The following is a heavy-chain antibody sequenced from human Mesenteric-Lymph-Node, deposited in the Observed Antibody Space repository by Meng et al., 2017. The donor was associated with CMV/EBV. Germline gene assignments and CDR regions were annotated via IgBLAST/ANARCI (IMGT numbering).Heavy chain of an antibody. D-gene: IGHD1-26*01. V-gene: IGHV3-23*03. J-gene: IGHJ3*02. CDR3: ATNSGSYGAFDI. CDR1: GFTFSSYA. Sequence: GESLKISCAASGFTFSSYAMSWVRQAPGKGLEWVSVIYSGGSSTYYADSVKGRFTISRDNSKNTLYLQMNSLRAEDTAVYYCATNSGSYGAFDIWGQGTMVTVSS. CDR2: IYSGGSST.